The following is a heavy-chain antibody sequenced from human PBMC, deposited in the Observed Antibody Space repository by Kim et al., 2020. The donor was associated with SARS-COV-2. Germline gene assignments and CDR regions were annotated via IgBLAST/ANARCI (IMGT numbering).Heavy chain of an antibody. J-gene: IGHJ4*02. D-gene: IGHD3-10*01. V-gene: IGHV4-31*03. CDR1: GGSISSGNYY. CDR3: ARVHDYSGSGSYHIDY. CDR2: IYYSGST. Sequence: SETLSLTCTVSGGSISSGNYYWNWIRQHPGKGLEWIGYIYYSGSTYYNPSLNSRVTISVDTSKTQFSLKLSSVTAADTAGYYCARVHDYSGSGSYHIDYWGQGSLVTVSS.